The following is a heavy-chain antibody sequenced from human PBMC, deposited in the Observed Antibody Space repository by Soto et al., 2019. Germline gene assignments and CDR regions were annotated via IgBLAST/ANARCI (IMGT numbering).Heavy chain of an antibody. V-gene: IGHV5-51*01. D-gene: IGHD6-13*01. CDR2: IYPGDSDT. CDR3: ARSAAAAGPPVDH. CDR1: GYSFTSYW. Sequence: XDSLKISCKGSGYSFTSYWIGLVRQMPGKGLEWMGIIYPGDSDTRYSPSFQGQVTISADKSISTAYLQWSSLKASDTAMYYCARSAAAAGPPVDHWGQGTLVTVSS. J-gene: IGHJ4*02.